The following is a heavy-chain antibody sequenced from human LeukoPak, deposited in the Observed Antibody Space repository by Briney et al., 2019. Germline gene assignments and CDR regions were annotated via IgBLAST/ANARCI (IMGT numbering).Heavy chain of an antibody. CDR3: ARYQTGGGFRELKSSWSYMDV. Sequence: GASVKVSCKASGYTFTSYGISWVRQAPGQGLEWMGWISAYNGNTNYAQKLQGRVTMTTDTSTSTAYMELRSLRSDDTAVYYCARYQTGGGFRELKSSWSYMDVWGKGTTVTVSS. CDR1: GYTFTSYG. J-gene: IGHJ6*03. CDR2: ISAYNGNT. V-gene: IGHV1-18*01. D-gene: IGHD3-10*01.